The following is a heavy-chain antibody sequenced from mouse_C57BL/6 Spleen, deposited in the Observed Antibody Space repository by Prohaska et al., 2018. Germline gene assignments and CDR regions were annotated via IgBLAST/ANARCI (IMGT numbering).Heavy chain of an antibody. Sequence: PVHGLEWIGDIYPASGSINYNEKFKSKATLTVDTSSSTAYMQLSSLTSEDSAVYYCARRDYGSSYWYFDVWGTGTTITV. J-gene: IGHJ1*03. V-gene: IGHV1-55*01. D-gene: IGHD1-1*01. CDR3: ARRDYGSSYWYFDV. CDR2: IYPASGSI.